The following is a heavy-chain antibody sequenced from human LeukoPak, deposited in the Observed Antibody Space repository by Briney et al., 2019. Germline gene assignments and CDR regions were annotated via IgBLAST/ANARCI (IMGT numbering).Heavy chain of an antibody. CDR2: IRSKAYGGTT. J-gene: IGHJ4*02. Sequence: GGSLRLSCTTSGFTFGDYAMSWVRQAPGKGLEWVGFIRSKAYGGTTEYAASVKGRFTISRDDSKSIAYLQMNCLKTEDTAVYYCQTYYYDSSGYYYIDQWGQGTLVTVSS. D-gene: IGHD3-22*01. CDR1: GFTFGDYA. CDR3: QTYYYDSSGYYYIDQ. V-gene: IGHV3-49*04.